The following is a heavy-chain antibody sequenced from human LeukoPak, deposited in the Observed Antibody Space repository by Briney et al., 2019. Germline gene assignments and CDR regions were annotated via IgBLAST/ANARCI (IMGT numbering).Heavy chain of an antibody. V-gene: IGHV4-34*01. CDR3: AKTRGTRRSYYYYGMDV. Sequence: SETLSLTCTVSGGSISSYYWSWIRQPPGKGLEWIGEINHSGSTNYNPSLKSRVTISVDTSKNQFSLKLSSVTAADTAVYYCAKTRGTRRSYYYYGMDVWGQGTTVTVSS. J-gene: IGHJ6*02. D-gene: IGHD2-15*01. CDR1: GGSISSYY. CDR2: INHSGST.